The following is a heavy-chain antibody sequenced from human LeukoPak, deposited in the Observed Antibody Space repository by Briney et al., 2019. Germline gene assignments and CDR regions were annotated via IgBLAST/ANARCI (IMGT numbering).Heavy chain of an antibody. CDR1: GYTFTDYG. D-gene: IGHD1-26*01. J-gene: IGHJ4*02. CDR2: ISAYNGNT. Sequence: GASVKVSCKASGYTFTDYGISWVRQAPGQGLEWMGWISAYNGNTNYAQKLRGRVTMTTDTSTSTAYMELRSLRSDDTAVYYCARVLVGATRPFDYWGQGTLVIVSS. CDR3: ARVLVGATRPFDY. V-gene: IGHV1-18*01.